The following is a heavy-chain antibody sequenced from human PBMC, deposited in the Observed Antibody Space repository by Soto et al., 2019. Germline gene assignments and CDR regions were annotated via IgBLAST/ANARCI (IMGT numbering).Heavy chain of an antibody. Sequence: ASVKVSCKASGYTFTSYAMHWVRQAPGQRLEWMGWVNAGNGNTKYSQKFQGRVTITRDTSASTAYMELSSLRSEDTAVYYCARQMATTWGALDIWGQGTMVTVS. CDR3: ARQMATTWGALDI. CDR2: VNAGNGNT. CDR1: GYTFTSYA. D-gene: IGHD5-12*01. J-gene: IGHJ3*02. V-gene: IGHV1-3*01.